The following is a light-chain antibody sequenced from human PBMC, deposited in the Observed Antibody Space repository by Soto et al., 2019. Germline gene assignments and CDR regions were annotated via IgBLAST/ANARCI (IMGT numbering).Light chain of an antibody. J-gene: IGLJ1*01. CDR3: GSITRSSTSV. V-gene: IGLV2-14*01. CDR1: SSDVGGFEY. CDR2: DVT. Sequence: QSVLSQPAYVSGSPGQSITLSCTGTSSDVGGFEYVSWYQHQPGKAPKLIIYDVTKRPSGVSNRFSGSKSGNTASLTISGIQAEDEGDYYCGSITRSSTSVFGTGTKVTVL.